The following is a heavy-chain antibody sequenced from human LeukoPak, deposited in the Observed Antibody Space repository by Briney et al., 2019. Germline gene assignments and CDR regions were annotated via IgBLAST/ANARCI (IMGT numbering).Heavy chain of an antibody. V-gene: IGHV3-20*04. Sequence: GGSLRLSCTASGFTFDDYDMSWVRQAPGKGLEWVSTINWNGGRTGYAASVKGRFTISRDNAKKSLYLLMNSLRAEDTALYYCARALRRYSYDYPSPDYWGQGTLVTVSS. J-gene: IGHJ4*02. CDR2: INWNGGRT. CDR1: GFTFDDYD. D-gene: IGHD5-18*01. CDR3: ARALRRYSYDYPSPDY.